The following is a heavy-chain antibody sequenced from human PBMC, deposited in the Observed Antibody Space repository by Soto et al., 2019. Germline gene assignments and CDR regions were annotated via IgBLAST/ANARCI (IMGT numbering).Heavy chain of an antibody. CDR2: ISAYNGNT. CDR1: GYTFTSYG. Sequence: ASVKVSCKASGYTFTSYGISWVRQAPGQGLEWMGWISAYNGNTNYAQKLQGRVTMTTDTSTSTAYMELRSLRSDDTAVYYCARDEYFNYYGSGNDNFDYWGQGTLVTVS. V-gene: IGHV1-18*01. D-gene: IGHD3-10*01. J-gene: IGHJ4*02. CDR3: ARDEYFNYYGSGNDNFDY.